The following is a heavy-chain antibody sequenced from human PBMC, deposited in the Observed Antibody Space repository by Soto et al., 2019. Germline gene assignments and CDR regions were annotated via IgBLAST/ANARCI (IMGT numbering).Heavy chain of an antibody. CDR1: GGSISSGGYY. CDR2: IYYSGST. J-gene: IGHJ3*02. V-gene: IGHV4-31*03. D-gene: IGHD4-17*01. CDR3: ARAAGGDYGAFDI. Sequence: SETLSLTCTVSGGSISSGGYYWSWIRQHPGKGLEWIGYIYYSGSTYYNPSLKSRVTISVDTSKNQFSLKLSSVTAADTAVYYCARAAGGDYGAFDIWGQGTMVTVSS.